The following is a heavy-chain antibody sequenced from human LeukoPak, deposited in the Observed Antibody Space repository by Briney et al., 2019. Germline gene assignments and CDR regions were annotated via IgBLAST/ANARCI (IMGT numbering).Heavy chain of an antibody. CDR2: FSGSGGNT. CDR1: GFTFSSYA. V-gene: IGHV3-23*01. CDR3: AKEFDGENFDY. J-gene: IGHJ4*02. Sequence: GGSLRLSCAASGFTFSSYAMSWVRQAPGKGLEWVSTFSGSGGNTYYADSVKGRFTISRDNSKNTLYLQMNSLRAEDTAVYYCAKEFDGENFDYWGQGTLVTVSS. D-gene: IGHD3-10*01.